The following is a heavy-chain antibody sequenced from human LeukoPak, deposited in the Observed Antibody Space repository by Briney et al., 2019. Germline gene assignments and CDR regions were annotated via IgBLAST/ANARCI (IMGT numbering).Heavy chain of an antibody. J-gene: IGHJ3*02. V-gene: IGHV4-59*01. CDR1: GGSFSGYY. Sequence: PSETLSLTCAVYGGSFSGYYWSWIRQPPGKGLEWIGYIYYSGSTNYNPSLKSRVTISVDTSKNQFSLKLSSVTAADTAVYYCARGSSPKYSSGRHAFDIWGQGTMVTVSS. D-gene: IGHD6-19*01. CDR3: ARGSSPKYSSGRHAFDI. CDR2: IYYSGST.